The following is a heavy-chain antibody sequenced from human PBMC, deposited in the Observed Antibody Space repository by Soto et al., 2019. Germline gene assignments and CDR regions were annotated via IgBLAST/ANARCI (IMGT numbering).Heavy chain of an antibody. Sequence: PGGSLRLSCAASGFTFSSYAMSWVRQAPGKGLEWVSAISGSGGSTYYADSVKGRFTISRDNSKNTLYLQMNSLRAEDTAVYYFANSLIVVVVAATDWTVDYWGKGTLVTVSS. CDR2: ISGSGGST. CDR3: ANSLIVVVVAATDWTVDY. V-gene: IGHV3-23*01. CDR1: GFTFSSYA. D-gene: IGHD2-15*01. J-gene: IGHJ4*02.